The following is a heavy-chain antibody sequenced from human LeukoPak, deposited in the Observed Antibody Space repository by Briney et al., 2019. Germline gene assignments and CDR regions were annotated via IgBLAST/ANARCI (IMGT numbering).Heavy chain of an antibody. Sequence: SVKVSCKASGGTFSSYAISWVRQAPGRGLEWMGRIIPILGIANYAQKFQGRVTITADKSTSTAYMELSSLRSEDTAVYYCARGDTYYDFWSGYFDYWGQGTLVTVSS. CDR1: GGTFSSYA. J-gene: IGHJ4*02. CDR2: IIPILGIA. CDR3: ARGDTYYDFWSGYFDY. V-gene: IGHV1-69*04. D-gene: IGHD3-3*01.